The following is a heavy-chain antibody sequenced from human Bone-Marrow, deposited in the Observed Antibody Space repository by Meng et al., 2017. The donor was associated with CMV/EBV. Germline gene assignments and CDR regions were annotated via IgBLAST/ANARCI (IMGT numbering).Heavy chain of an antibody. D-gene: IGHD1-1*01. V-gene: IGHV4-59*01. CDR1: GGSISFYY. J-gene: IGHJ3*02. CDR2: IYYSGNT. Sequence: SETLSLTCTVSGGSISFYYWSWIRQPPGKRLEWIGNIYYSGNTKYNPSLKSRVTISEDTSKNQFSLKLSSVTAADTAVYYCARGLGTDAFDIWGQGTMVTVS. CDR3: ARGLGTDAFDI.